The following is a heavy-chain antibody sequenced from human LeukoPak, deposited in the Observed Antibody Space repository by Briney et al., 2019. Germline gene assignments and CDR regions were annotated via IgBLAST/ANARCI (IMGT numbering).Heavy chain of an antibody. Sequence: GGSLRLSCAASGFIFTNYFMSWVRQAPGKGLEWVGRIKSKTDGGTTDYAAPVKGRFTISRDDSKNTLYLQMNSLKTEDTAVYYCTTRELEPNEVGGEYFDYWGQGTLVTVSS. D-gene: IGHD1-1*01. CDR1: GFIFTNYF. V-gene: IGHV3-15*01. J-gene: IGHJ4*02. CDR2: IKSKTDGGTT. CDR3: TTRELEPNEVGGEYFDY.